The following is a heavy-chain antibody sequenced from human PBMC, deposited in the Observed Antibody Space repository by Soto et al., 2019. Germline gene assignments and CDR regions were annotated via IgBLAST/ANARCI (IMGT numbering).Heavy chain of an antibody. CDR3: ARGRENYDSSGYEDYYYGMDV. CDR1: GGSFSGYY. Sequence: SETLSLTCAVYGGSFSGYYWSWIRQPPGKGLEWIGEINHSGSTNYNPSLKSRVTISVDTSKNQFSLKLSSVTAADTAVYYCARGRENYDSSGYEDYYYGMDVWGQGTTVTVSS. J-gene: IGHJ6*02. D-gene: IGHD3-22*01. CDR2: INHSGST. V-gene: IGHV4-34*01.